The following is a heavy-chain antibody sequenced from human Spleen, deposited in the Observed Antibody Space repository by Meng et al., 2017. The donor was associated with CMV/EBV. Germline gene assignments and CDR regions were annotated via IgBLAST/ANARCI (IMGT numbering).Heavy chain of an antibody. J-gene: IGHJ6*02. D-gene: IGHD6-13*01. CDR2: IKQDGSEK. V-gene: IGHV3-7*01. Sequence: GESLKISCAASGFTFSSYWMSWVRQAPGKGLEWVANIKQDGSEKYYVDSVKGRFTISRDNAKNSLYLQMNSLRAEDTAVYYCACGYSSSWAYYYYGMDVWCQGTTVTVSS. CDR1: GFTFSSYW. CDR3: ACGYSSSWAYYYYGMDV.